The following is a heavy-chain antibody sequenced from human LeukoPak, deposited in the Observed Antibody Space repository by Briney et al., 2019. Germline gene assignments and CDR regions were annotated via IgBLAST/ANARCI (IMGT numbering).Heavy chain of an antibody. CDR3: AKGIYGDFFDY. J-gene: IGHJ4*02. CDR1: GFTFSSSA. D-gene: IGHD4-17*01. CDR2: ISDTGRLS. V-gene: IGHV3-23*01. Sequence: GGSLRLSCAASGFTFSSSAMSWVRQAPGKGLEWVAAISDTGRLSYCADSVNGRFTISRDNSKNTLSLQMNSLRAEDTAVYYCAKGIYGDFFDYWGQGTLVTVSS.